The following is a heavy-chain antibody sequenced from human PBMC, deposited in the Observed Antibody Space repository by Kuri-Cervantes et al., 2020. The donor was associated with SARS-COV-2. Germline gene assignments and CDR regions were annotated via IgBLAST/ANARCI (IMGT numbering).Heavy chain of an antibody. Sequence: ASVKVSCKVSGYTFITSDINWVRQATGQGLEWMGWINPDTGNAGYAQKFQGRVTVTRDTSTSTAFMELSSLRSDDTAVYYCARDSGDWNPDGLDIWGQGTMVTVSS. V-gene: IGHV1-8*02. CDR3: ARDSGDWNPDGLDI. CDR1: GYTFITSD. CDR2: INPDTGNA. J-gene: IGHJ3*02. D-gene: IGHD1-1*01.